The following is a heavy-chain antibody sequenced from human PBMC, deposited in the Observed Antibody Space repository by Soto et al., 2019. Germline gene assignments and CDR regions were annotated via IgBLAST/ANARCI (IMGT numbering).Heavy chain of an antibody. CDR3: ARRGDPTIDYYYYGMDV. CDR1: GFTFSSYS. Sequence: GGSLRLSCAASGFTFSSYSMNWVRQAPGKGLEWVSYISSSSSTIYYADSVKGRFTISRDNAKNSLYLQMNSLRDEDTAVYYCARRGDPTIDYYYYGMDVWGQGTTVTVSS. V-gene: IGHV3-48*02. D-gene: IGHD2-21*02. J-gene: IGHJ6*02. CDR2: ISSSSSTI.